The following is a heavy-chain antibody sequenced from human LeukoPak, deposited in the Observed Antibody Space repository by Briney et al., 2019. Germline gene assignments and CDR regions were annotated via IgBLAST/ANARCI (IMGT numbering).Heavy chain of an antibody. CDR1: GLIVSQNY. Sequence: GGSLRLSCAASGLIVSQNYMSWVRQAPGRGLEWVSLIYSDGSTHYADSVKGRFTMSRDSSKNTVYLEINSLRPEDTAMYFCVRDRAGAKDWVKFDPWGQGTLVTVSS. D-gene: IGHD3/OR15-3a*01. CDR2: IYSDGST. J-gene: IGHJ5*02. V-gene: IGHV3-66*02. CDR3: VRDRAGAKDWVKFDP.